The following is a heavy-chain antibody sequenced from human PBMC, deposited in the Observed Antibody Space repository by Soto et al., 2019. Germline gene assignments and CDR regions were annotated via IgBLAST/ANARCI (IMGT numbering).Heavy chain of an antibody. V-gene: IGHV3-23*01. CDR1: GFTFSSYG. CDR2: SSATGAGT. CDR3: AKDRRAGGNYGFYSDF. Sequence: GGSLRLSCAASGFTFSSYGMTWVRQAPGKGLEWVSFSSATGAGTYYADSVKGRFTISRDNSKNTLYLQMTSLRADDTAVYYCAKDRRAGGNYGFYSDFWGQGALVTVSS. D-gene: IGHD1-7*01. J-gene: IGHJ4*02.